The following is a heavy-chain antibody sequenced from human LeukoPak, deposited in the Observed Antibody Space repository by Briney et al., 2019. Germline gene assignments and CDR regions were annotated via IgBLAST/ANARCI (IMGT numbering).Heavy chain of an antibody. D-gene: IGHD6-6*01. CDR3: AKEYTPSSPLGELDS. V-gene: IGHV3-30*02. CDR1: GFKLNSYA. Sequence: PGGSLRLSCAVSGFKLNSYAMDWVRQAPGKGMEWVAVIRHDEANSFYADSVQGRFTISRDTSKKLLYLQMNSLRVEDTAVYYCAKEYTPSSPLGELDSWGQGTLVTVSS. CDR2: IRHDEANS. J-gene: IGHJ4*02.